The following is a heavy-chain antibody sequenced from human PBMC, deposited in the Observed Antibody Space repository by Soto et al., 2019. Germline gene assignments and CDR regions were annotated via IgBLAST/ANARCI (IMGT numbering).Heavy chain of an antibody. J-gene: IGHJ5*02. CDR2: ISAHNGNT. CDR1: GYTFTDFG. D-gene: IGHD1-1*01. CDR3: ATYRRNWDDIGGGYYAP. Sequence: GASVKVSCKASGYTFTDFGISWVRQAPGQGLEWMGWISAHNGNTNYAQKVQDRVTLTTDPSTSTAYMEVRSLRSDDTAMYYCATYRRNWDDIGGGYYAPRGQATLVTVST. V-gene: IGHV1-18*01.